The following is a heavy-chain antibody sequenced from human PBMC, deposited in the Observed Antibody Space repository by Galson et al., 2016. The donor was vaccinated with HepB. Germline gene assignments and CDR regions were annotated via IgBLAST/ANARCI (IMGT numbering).Heavy chain of an antibody. J-gene: IGHJ5*02. CDR2: ISPYNGNT. CDR1: GYTFTAYG. CDR3: ARDSDFWSGYSPQVWFDP. V-gene: IGHV1-18*01. D-gene: IGHD3-3*01. Sequence: SCKASGYTFTAYGISWVRQAPGHGLEWMGWISPYNGNTNYAQKLQGRVTMTTNTSTSTAYMELRSLRSGDTAVYYCARDSDFWSGYSPQVWFDPWGQGTLVTVSS.